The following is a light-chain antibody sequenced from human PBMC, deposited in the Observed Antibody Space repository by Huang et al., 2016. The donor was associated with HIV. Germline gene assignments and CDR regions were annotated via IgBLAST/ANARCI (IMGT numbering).Light chain of an antibody. CDR2: AAS. V-gene: IGKV1-39*01. CDR1: QSISTY. CDR3: QKSYSPPV. Sequence: DIQMTQSPSTLSASVGDRVTITCRASQSISTYLNWYQQKPGKAPRLLIYAASSLQSVVPSRFSGSGSGTDFTLTINSLQAEDFATYYCQKSYSPPVFGQGTRLEIK. J-gene: IGKJ5*01.